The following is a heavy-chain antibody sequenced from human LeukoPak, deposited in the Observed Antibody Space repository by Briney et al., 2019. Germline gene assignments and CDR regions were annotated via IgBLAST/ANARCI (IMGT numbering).Heavy chain of an antibody. V-gene: IGHV4-4*02. D-gene: IGHD2-2*01. CDR2: IYHSGST. CDR3: ARELGSSTSRPIDY. Sequence: SETLSLTCAVSGGSISSSNWWSWVRQPPGKGLEWIGEIYHSGSTNYNPSLKSRVTISVDRSKNQFSLKLSSVTAADTAVYYCARELGSSTSRPIDYWGQGTLVTVSS. CDR1: GGSISSSNW. J-gene: IGHJ4*02.